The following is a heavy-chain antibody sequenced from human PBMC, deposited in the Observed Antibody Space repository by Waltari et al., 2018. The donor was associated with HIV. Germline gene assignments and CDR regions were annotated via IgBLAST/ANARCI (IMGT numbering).Heavy chain of an antibody. CDR1: GFTFKNAW. CDR2: IKRESEGATA. CDR3: ATGAVASAIRSAADMDSYYFGMDV. Sequence: EIQLVESGGGSIKPGGSLRLSCAASGFTFKNAWMSWLRQAPGKGLEWVGRIKRESEGATADYAAFVKGRFTISRDGSKDTLYLQMHSLKTEDTAVYYCATGAVASAIRSAADMDSYYFGMDVWGQGTPVTVSS. V-gene: IGHV3-15*01. D-gene: IGHD2-2*02. J-gene: IGHJ6*02.